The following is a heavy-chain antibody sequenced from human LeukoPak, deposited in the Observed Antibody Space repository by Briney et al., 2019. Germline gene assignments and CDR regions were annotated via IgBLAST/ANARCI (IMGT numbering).Heavy chain of an antibody. J-gene: IGHJ4*02. D-gene: IGHD6-19*01. CDR1: GGTFTSYA. CDR2: IIPILNIS. V-gene: IGHV1-69*04. CDR3: ARDRNPYSSGWYEY. Sequence: ASVKVSCKASGGTFTSYAINWVRQAPGQGLEWMGRIIPILNISNYAQKFQGRVTITADKSTSTAYMELSYLRSEDTAVYYCARDRNPYSSGWYEYWGQGTLVTVSS.